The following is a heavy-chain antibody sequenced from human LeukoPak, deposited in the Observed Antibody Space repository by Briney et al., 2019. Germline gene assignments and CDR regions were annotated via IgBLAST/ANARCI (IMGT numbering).Heavy chain of an antibody. Sequence: ASVKVSCTASGGTFSSYAISWVRQAPGQGLEWMGGIIPIFGTANYAQKFQGRVTITTDESTSTAYMELSSLRSEDTAVYYCASDPRQYSSSWYGGYWGQGTLVTVSS. D-gene: IGHD6-13*01. J-gene: IGHJ4*02. V-gene: IGHV1-69*05. CDR2: IIPIFGTA. CDR1: GGTFSSYA. CDR3: ASDPRQYSSSWYGGY.